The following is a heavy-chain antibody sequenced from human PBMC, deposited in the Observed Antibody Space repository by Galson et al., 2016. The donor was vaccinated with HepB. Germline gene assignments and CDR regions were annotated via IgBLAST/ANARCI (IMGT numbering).Heavy chain of an antibody. CDR1: GFTFTSYA. D-gene: IGHD3-3*01. CDR2: LNGSGRKT. Sequence: SLRLSCAASGFTFTSYALSWVRQAPGRGLERVSTLNGSGRKTYYADSVKGRFTISRDNSKNTLSLQMNSLRVEDTAVYYCAKSFVKKDFWSYYLADAFDIRGQGTTVTVST. V-gene: IGHV3-23*01. CDR3: AKSFVKKDFWSYYLADAFDI. J-gene: IGHJ3*02.